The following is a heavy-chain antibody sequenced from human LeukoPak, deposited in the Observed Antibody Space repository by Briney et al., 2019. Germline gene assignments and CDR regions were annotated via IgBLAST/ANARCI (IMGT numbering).Heavy chain of an antibody. Sequence: ASVTVSRQASGYTFTSYCISWVRPAPGQGLEWMGWISAYNGNTNYVQKLQGRVTLTTETSTSTAYMELSSLRSEDTAVYYCARGSIAALYFDYWGQGTLVTVSS. CDR3: ARGSIAALYFDY. CDR2: ISAYNGNT. J-gene: IGHJ4*02. CDR1: GYTFTSYC. D-gene: IGHD6-6*01. V-gene: IGHV1-18*01.